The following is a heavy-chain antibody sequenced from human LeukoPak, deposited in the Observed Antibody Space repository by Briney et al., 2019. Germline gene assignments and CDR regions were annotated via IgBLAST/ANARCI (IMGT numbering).Heavy chain of an antibody. D-gene: IGHD5-12*01. CDR1: GGSISSYY. CDR3: ARERSGYDLKYYFDY. V-gene: IGHV4-39*07. J-gene: IGHJ4*02. Sequence: SETLSLTCTVSGGSISSYYWGWIRQPPGKGLEWIGSIYYSGSTYYNPSLKSRVTISVDTSKNQFSLKLSSVTAADTAMYYCARERSGYDLKYYFDYWAREPWSPSPQ. CDR2: IYYSGST.